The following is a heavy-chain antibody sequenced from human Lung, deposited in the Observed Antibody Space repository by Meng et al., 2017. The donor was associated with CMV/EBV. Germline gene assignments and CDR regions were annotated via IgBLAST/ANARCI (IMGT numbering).Heavy chain of an antibody. J-gene: IGHJ6*02. CDR2: ISTTSNYI. Sequence: GGSLRPXSAASGVTCSAYSMNWVRQAPGKGLEWVSSISTTSNYISYADSMKGRFTISRDNAKNRLFLQMNSLSVEDTAVYYCAGFGVAITNGLDVWGQGTTVTVSS. V-gene: IGHV3-21*01. D-gene: IGHD3-3*01. CDR1: GVTCSAYS. CDR3: AGFGVAITNGLDV.